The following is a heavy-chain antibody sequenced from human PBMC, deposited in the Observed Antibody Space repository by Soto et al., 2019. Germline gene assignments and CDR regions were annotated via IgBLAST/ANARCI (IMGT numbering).Heavy chain of an antibody. CDR3: ARDAPGEAPY. Sequence: QVQLQESGPGLVRPSQTLSLTCTVSGGSITNGDYYWNWIRQHPGKGLEWIGYINYRGTTFYNPSLKGRVLISVETSKNQFSLNLSSVTAADTAVYFCARDAPGEAPYWGQGTLVTVSS. D-gene: IGHD2-2*01. CDR1: GGSITNGDYY. J-gene: IGHJ4*02. CDR2: INYRGTT. V-gene: IGHV4-31*03.